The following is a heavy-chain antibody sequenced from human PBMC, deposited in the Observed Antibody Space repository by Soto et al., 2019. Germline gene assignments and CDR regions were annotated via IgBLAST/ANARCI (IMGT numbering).Heavy chain of an antibody. J-gene: IGHJ2*01. V-gene: IGHV1-69*13. CDR3: ARDYVVVTAPHLYFDL. D-gene: IGHD2-21*02. CDR1: GGTFSSYA. Sequence: SVKVSCKASGGTFSSYAISWVRPAPGRGLEWMGGIIPIFGTANYAQKFQGRVTITADESTSTAYMELSSLRSEDTAVYYCARDYVVVTAPHLYFDLWGRGTLVTVSS. CDR2: IIPIFGTA.